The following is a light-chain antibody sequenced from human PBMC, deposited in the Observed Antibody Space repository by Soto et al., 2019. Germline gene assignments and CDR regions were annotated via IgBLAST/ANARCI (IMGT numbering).Light chain of an antibody. V-gene: IGKV1-8*01. J-gene: IGKJ5*01. CDR2: AAS. Sequence: IQMTQSPSSLSASVGDRVTITCXASQGISSYLAWYQQKPGKAPKLLIYAASTLQSGVPSRFSGSGSGTDFTLTISCLQSEDFATYYCQQYYSYPITFGQGTRLEIK. CDR3: QQYYSYPIT. CDR1: QGISSY.